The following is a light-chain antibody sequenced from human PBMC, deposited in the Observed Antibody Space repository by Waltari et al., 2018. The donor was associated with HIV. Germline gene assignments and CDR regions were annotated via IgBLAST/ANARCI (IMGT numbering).Light chain of an antibody. CDR1: NIGGKL. V-gene: IGLV3-21*03. CDR3: QVWVDSRDVAVI. J-gene: IGLJ2*01. CDR2: DDN. Sequence: TQPPSVPVAPGKTARITCGGDNIGGKLVPWYQQKPGQAPVLVICDDNDRPSGIPERFSGSNSGNTATLTISRVEGGDEADYYCQVWVDSRDVAVIFGGGTKLTVL.